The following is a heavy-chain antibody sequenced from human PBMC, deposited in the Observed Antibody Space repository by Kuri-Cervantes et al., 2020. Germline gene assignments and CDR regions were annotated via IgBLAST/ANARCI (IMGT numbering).Heavy chain of an antibody. CDR3: AKDYYDTSGAY. J-gene: IGHJ4*02. V-gene: IGHV3-43D*04. Sequence: GESLKISCAASGFTFDDYAMHWVRQAPGKGLEWVSLISWDGGSTYYADSVKGRFTISRDNSKNTLFLQMNSLRAEDTAVYYCAKDYYDTSGAYWGQGTLVTVSS. D-gene: IGHD3-22*01. CDR1: GFTFDDYA. CDR2: ISWDGGST.